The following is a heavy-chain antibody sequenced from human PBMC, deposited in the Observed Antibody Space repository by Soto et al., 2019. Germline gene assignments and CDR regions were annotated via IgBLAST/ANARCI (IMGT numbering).Heavy chain of an antibody. V-gene: IGHV3-48*04. CDR1: GFTFSSYS. Sequence: GGSLRLSCAASGFTFSSYSMNWVRQAPGKGLEWVSYISSSSSTIYYADSVKGRFTISRDNAKNSLYLQMNSLRAEDTAVYYCARELFGYVTDYGMDVWGQGTTVTVSS. CDR2: ISSSSSTI. J-gene: IGHJ6*02. D-gene: IGHD3-16*01. CDR3: ARELFGYVTDYGMDV.